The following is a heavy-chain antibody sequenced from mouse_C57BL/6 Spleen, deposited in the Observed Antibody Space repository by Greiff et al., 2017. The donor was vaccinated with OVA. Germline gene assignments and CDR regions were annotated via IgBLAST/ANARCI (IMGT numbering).Heavy chain of an antibody. CDR3: ARDDGYYVFFDY. V-gene: IGHV5-17*01. Sequence: EVQLVESGGGLVKPGGSLKLSCAASGFTFSDYGMHWVRQAPEKGLEWVAYISSCSSTIYYADTVKGRFTISRDNAKNTLFLQMTSLRSEDTAMYYCARDDGYYVFFDYWGQGTTLTVSS. CDR2: ISSCSSTI. D-gene: IGHD2-3*01. J-gene: IGHJ2*01. CDR1: GFTFSDYG.